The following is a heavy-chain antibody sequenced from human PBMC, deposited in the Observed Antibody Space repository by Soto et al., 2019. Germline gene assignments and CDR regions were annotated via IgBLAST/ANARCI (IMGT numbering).Heavy chain of an antibody. CDR1: GGTFSSYA. CDR3: ARSASGVVDLLYYYFDY. V-gene: IGHV1-69*13. J-gene: IGHJ4*02. D-gene: IGHD3-22*01. Sequence: VASVKVSCKASGGTFSSYAISWVRQAPGQGLEWMGGIIPIFGTANYAQKFQGRVTITADESTSTAYMELSSLRSEDTAVYYCARSASGVVDLLYYYFDYWGQGTLVTVSS. CDR2: IIPIFGTA.